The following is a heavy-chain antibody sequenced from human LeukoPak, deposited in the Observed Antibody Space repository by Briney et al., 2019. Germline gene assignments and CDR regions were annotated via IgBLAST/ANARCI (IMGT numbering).Heavy chain of an antibody. CDR1: GFTFDDYA. Sequence: GGSLRLSCAASGFTFDDYAMHWVRQAPGKGLEWVSGISWNSGSIGYADSVKGRFTISRDNAKNSLYLQMNSLRAEDTALYYCAKSQDYGDLYYVDYWGQGTLVTVSS. CDR3: AKSQDYGDLYYVDY. CDR2: ISWNSGSI. D-gene: IGHD4-17*01. J-gene: IGHJ4*02. V-gene: IGHV3-9*01.